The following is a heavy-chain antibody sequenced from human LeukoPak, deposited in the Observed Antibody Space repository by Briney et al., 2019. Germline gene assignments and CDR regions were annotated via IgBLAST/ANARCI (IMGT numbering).Heavy chain of an antibody. CDR3: ARELHYYVAMDV. Sequence: GGSLRLSCEGSGFTFSAYVITWVRQAPGQGLEWVSSIGSDNKPHYSESVKGRFAISRDNSKSMLFLQLNSLRAGDTALYYCARELHYYVAMDVWGQGTTVTVSS. CDR1: GFTFSAYV. J-gene: IGHJ6*02. CDR2: IGSDNKP. V-gene: IGHV3-23*05. D-gene: IGHD3-10*02.